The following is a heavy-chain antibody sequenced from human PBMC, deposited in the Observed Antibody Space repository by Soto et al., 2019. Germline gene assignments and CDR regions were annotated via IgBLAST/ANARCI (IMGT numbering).Heavy chain of an antibody. CDR1: GYTFTTHG. J-gene: IGHJ5*02. CDR2: VRGDNGHT. Sequence: QVQLVQSGAEVKKPGASVKVSCKASGYTFTTHGISWVRQVPGQGLEWMGWVRGDNGHTNYAQSLQGRVTMTTDTSRNTAYMELGSLRSDDTAVYYCAKVLGYCRSGTCYREWFDPWGREPWSPSPQ. V-gene: IGHV1-18*01. D-gene: IGHD2-15*01. CDR3: AKVLGYCRSGTCYREWFDP.